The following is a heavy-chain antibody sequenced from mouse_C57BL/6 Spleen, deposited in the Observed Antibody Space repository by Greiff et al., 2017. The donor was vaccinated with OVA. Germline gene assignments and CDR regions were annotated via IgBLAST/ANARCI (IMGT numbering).Heavy chain of an antibody. CDR1: GFTFSDYY. CDR3: AREDTVVAPYAMDY. D-gene: IGHD1-1*01. V-gene: IGHV5-16*01. Sequence: EVQRVESEGGLVQPGSSMKLSCTASGFTFSDYYMAWVRQVPEKGLEWVANINYDGSSTYYLDSLKSRFIILRDNAKNILYLQMSSLKSEDTATYYCAREDTVVAPYAMDYWGQGTSVTVSS. CDR2: INYDGSST. J-gene: IGHJ4*01.